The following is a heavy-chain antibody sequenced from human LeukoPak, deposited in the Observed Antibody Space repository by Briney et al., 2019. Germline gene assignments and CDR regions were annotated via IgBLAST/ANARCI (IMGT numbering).Heavy chain of an antibody. CDR1: GGSISSSNW. J-gene: IGHJ4*02. CDR2: IYYSGST. Sequence: PSETLSLTCAVSGGSISSSNWWSWVRQPPGKGLEWIGSIYYSGSTYYNPSLKSRVTISVDTSKNQFSLKLSSVTAADTAVYYCARGSEWLPYSRFDYWGQGTLVTVSS. D-gene: IGHD5-12*01. V-gene: IGHV4-39*01. CDR3: ARGSEWLPYSRFDY.